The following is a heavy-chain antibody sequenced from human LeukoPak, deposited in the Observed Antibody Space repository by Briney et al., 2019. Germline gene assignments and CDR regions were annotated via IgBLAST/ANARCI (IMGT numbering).Heavy chain of an antibody. V-gene: IGHV3-53*01. CDR3: ASSPAYCSSTSCQLDY. CDR2: IYSGGST. D-gene: IGHD2-2*01. J-gene: IGHJ4*02. Sequence: GGSLRLSCPASGFTVSSNYMSWVRQAPGKGLEWVSVIYSGGSTYYADSVKGRFTISRDNSKNTLYLQMNSLRAEDTAVYYCASSPAYCSSTSCQLDYWGQGTLVTVSS. CDR1: GFTVSSNY.